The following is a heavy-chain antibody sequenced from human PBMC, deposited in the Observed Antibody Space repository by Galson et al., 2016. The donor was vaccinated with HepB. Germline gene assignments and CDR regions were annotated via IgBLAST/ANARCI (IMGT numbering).Heavy chain of an antibody. V-gene: IGHV1-69*05. J-gene: IGHJ4*02. CDR2: IISVSGTP. Sequence: SVKVSCKASGGTFSNFGISWVRQAPGQGLEWMGGIISVSGTPDYAQKFQGRVRITTDESTSSSYMEVRSLTSQDTAVYYCASRSPPRDYFDYWGRGTLVTVSS. D-gene: IGHD1-26*01. CDR3: ASRSPPRDYFDY. CDR1: GGTFSNFG.